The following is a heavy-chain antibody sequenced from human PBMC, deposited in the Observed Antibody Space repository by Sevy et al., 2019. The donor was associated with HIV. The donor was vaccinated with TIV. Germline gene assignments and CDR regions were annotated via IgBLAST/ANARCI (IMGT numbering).Heavy chain of an antibody. V-gene: IGHV3-21*06. J-gene: IGHJ4*02. CDR2: ISGDANYI. D-gene: IGHD2-2*01. Sequence: GGSLRLSCAASGFTFTSYSMNWVRQAPGKGLEWVASISGDANYIYYADSLKGRFTISRDNAKNSLYLHMNSLRAEDTAVYYCARGSGSRTSCSDYWGQGTLVTVSS. CDR3: ARGSGSRTSCSDY. CDR1: GFTFTSYS.